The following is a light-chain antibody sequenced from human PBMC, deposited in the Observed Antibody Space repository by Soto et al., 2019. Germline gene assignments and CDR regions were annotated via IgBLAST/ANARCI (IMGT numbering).Light chain of an antibody. CDR1: SSDVGIYNL. CDR3: CSYAGSYTFV. Sequence: QAVLPQPASVSGSPGQPITISCTGTSSDVGIYNLVSWYQHFPGKAPKLMIYEVNKRPSGVSNRFSGSKSGSTASLTISGLQADDEADYYCCSYAGSYTFVFGSGTKVTVL. J-gene: IGLJ1*01. V-gene: IGLV2-23*02. CDR2: EVN.